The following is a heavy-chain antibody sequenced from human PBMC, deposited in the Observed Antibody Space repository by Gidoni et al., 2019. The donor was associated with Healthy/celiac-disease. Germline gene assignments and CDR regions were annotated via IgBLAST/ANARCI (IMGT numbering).Heavy chain of an antibody. CDR2: ISWNSGSI. V-gene: IGHV3-9*01. Sequence: DVQLVESGGGLVQPGRSLRRSCAASGFTFDDYAMHWVRQAPGKGLEWVSGISWNSGSIGYADSVKGRFTISRDNAKNSLYLQMNSLRAEDTALYYCAKDAFRDYYYGMDVWGQGTTVTVSS. CDR1: GFTFDDYA. J-gene: IGHJ6*02. CDR3: AKDAFRDYYYGMDV.